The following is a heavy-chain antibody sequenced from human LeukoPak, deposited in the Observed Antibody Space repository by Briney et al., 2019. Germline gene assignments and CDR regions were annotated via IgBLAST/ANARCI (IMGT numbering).Heavy chain of an antibody. CDR1: GYTFTGYY. V-gene: IGHV1-2*02. J-gene: IGHJ5*02. CDR3: ARGIAGATFGFDP. Sequence: RASVKVSCKASGYTFTGYYMHWVRQAPGQGLEWMGWINPNSGGTNYAQKFQGRVTMTRDTSISTAYMELSRLRSDDTAVYYCARGIAGATFGFDPWGQGTLVTASS. CDR2: INPNSGGT. D-gene: IGHD1-26*01.